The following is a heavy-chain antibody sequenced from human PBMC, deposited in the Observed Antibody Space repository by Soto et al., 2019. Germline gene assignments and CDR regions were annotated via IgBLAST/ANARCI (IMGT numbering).Heavy chain of an antibody. CDR2: ISYDGSNK. Sequence: GGSLRLSCAASGFTFSSYGMHWVRQAPGKGLEWVAVISYDGSNKYYADSVKGRFTISRDNSKNTLYLQMNSLRAEDTAVYYCARPRTMGDFDYWGQGTLVTVSS. V-gene: IGHV3-30*03. D-gene: IGHD3-10*01. CDR1: GFTFSSYG. CDR3: ARPRTMGDFDY. J-gene: IGHJ4*02.